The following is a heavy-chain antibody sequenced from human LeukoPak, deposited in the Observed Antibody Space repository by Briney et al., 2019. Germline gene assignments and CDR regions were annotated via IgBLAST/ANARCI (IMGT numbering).Heavy chain of an antibody. D-gene: IGHD6-13*01. Sequence: GGSLRLSCAASGFSFSSYWMTWVRQAPGKGLEWVANIKEDGSEKYYVDSVKGRFSISRDNAKNSLFLHMNSLRAEDTAVYYCAKGQQRFGYWGQGTLVTVSS. CDR3: AKGQQRFGY. CDR2: IKEDGSEK. V-gene: IGHV3-7*04. J-gene: IGHJ4*02. CDR1: GFSFSSYW.